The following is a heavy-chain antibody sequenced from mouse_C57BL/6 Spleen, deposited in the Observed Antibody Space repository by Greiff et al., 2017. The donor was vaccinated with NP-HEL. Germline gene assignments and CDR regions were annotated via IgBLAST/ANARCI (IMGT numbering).Heavy chain of an antibody. J-gene: IGHJ2*01. Sequence: VKLQQSGPELVKPGASVKISCKASGYAFSSSWMNWVKQRPGKGLEWIGRIYPGDGDTNYNGKFKGKATLTADKSSSTAYMQLSSLTSEDSAVYFCARRGTGTLYYFDYWGQGTTLTVSS. CDR2: IYPGDGDT. CDR3: ARRGTGTLYYFDY. CDR1: GYAFSSSW. V-gene: IGHV1-82*01. D-gene: IGHD4-1*01.